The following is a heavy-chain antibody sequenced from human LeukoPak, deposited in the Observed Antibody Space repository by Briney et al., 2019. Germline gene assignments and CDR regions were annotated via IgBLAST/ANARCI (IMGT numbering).Heavy chain of an antibody. V-gene: IGHV1-18*01. D-gene: IGHD3-9*01. J-gene: IGHJ2*01. Sequence: GASVKVSCKASGYTFTSYGISWVRQAPGQGLEWMGWISTYNGDTKYAQKFQGRVTMTTDTSTSTTYMELRSLTSDDTAVYYCARDSDWVFDLWGRGTVVTVSS. CDR3: ARDSDWVFDL. CDR2: ISTYNGDT. CDR1: GYTFTSYG.